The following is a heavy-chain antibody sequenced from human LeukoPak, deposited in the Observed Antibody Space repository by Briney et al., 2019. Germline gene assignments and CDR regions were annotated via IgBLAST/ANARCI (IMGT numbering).Heavy chain of an antibody. Sequence: GGSLRLSCAASGFTFSSHLMHWVRQAPGKGLVWVSRISSDGTYTNYADSVRGRFTISRDNAKNTLYLQMNSLRAEDTAVYYCVSFYETYWGRGTLVTVSS. V-gene: IGHV3-74*01. CDR1: GFTFSSHL. CDR2: ISSDGTYT. CDR3: VSFYETY. D-gene: IGHD2/OR15-2a*01. J-gene: IGHJ4*02.